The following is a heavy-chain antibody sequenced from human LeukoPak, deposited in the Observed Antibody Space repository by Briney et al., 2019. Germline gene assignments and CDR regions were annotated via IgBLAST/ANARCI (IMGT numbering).Heavy chain of an antibody. V-gene: IGHV4-38-2*02. CDR3: ARGFGGGALTGYRYYYYYMDV. D-gene: IGHD3-9*01. J-gene: IGHJ6*03. CDR2: INHSGST. CDR1: GYSISSGYY. Sequence: SETLSLTCTVSGYSISSGYYWGWIRQPPGKGLEWIGEINHSGSTNYNPSLKSRVTISVDTSKNQFSLKLSSVTAAGTAVYYCARGFGGGALTGYRYYYYYMDVWGKGTTVTVSS.